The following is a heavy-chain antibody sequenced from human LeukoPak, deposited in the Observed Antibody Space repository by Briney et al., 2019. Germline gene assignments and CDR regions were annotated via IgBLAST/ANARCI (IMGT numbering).Heavy chain of an antibody. CDR3: AREGSSWYFGGFDY. CDR2: IYYSGST. J-gene: IGHJ4*02. D-gene: IGHD6-13*01. V-gene: IGHV4-38-2*02. CDR1: GYSISSGYY. Sequence: PSETLSLTCAVSGYSISSGYYWGWIRQPPGKGLEWIGYIYYSGSTYYNPSLKSRVTISVDTSKNQFSLKLSSVTAADTAVYYCAREGSSWYFGGFDYWGQGTLVTVSS.